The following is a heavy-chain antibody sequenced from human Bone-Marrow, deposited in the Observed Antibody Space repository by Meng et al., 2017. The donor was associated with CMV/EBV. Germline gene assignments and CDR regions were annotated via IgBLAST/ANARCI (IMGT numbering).Heavy chain of an antibody. V-gene: IGHV3-30*02. CDR2: IRYDGSNK. D-gene: IGHD2-2*01. CDR1: GFTFSSYG. CDR3: ATLDDIVVVPDAKRLFSPQRFFDY. J-gene: IGHJ4*02. Sequence: SLRLSCAAYGFTFSSYGMHWVRQAPGKGLEWVAFIRYDGSNKYYADSVKGRFIISRDNSKNTLYLQMNSLRAEDKAVYYCATLDDIVVVPDAKRLFSPQRFFDYWGQGTLVTVSS.